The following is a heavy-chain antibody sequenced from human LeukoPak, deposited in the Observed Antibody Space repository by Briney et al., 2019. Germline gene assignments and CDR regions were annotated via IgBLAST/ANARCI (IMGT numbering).Heavy chain of an antibody. CDR1: GGSTSDYY. CDR3: ARVGIDYSGNIIKYYFDY. Sequence: SETLSLTCTVSGGSTSDYYWSWIRQPPGRGLEWIAYSGSTNYNPSLKSRVIISVDTSKNQFSLKLSPVTAADTAVYYCARVGIDYSGNIIKYYFDYWGQGTLVTVSS. D-gene: IGHD4-23*01. J-gene: IGHJ4*02. CDR2: SGST. V-gene: IGHV4-59*01.